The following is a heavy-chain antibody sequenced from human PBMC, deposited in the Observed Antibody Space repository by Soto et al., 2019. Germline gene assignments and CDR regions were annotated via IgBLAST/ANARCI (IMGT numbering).Heavy chain of an antibody. CDR3: TRGEPDSSGWYDFYYGMDV. D-gene: IGHD6-19*01. Sequence: GWSLRLSCASSVLSVISNYMNWARQAPGKGLEWVSVIYRAGTTYYADSVRGRFTISRDSSRNTVYLQMDSLRAEDTAVYFCTRGEPDSSGWYDFYYGMDVWGQGTPVTVSS. CDR1: VLSVISNY. J-gene: IGHJ6*02. V-gene: IGHV3-53*01. CDR2: IYRAGTT.